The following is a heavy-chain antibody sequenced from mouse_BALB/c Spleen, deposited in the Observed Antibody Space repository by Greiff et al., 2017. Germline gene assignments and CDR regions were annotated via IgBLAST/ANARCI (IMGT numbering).Heavy chain of an antibody. J-gene: IGHJ4*01. D-gene: IGHD2-4*01. V-gene: IGHV2-9*02. Sequence: VQLVESGPGLVAPSQSLSITCTVSGFSLTSYGVHWVRQPPGKGLEWLGVIWAGGSTNYNSALMSRLSISKDNSKSQVFLKMNSLQTDDTAMYYCASLYYDYPYYAMDYWGQGTSVTVSS. CDR1: GFSLTSYG. CDR3: ASLYYDYPYYAMDY. CDR2: IWAGGST.